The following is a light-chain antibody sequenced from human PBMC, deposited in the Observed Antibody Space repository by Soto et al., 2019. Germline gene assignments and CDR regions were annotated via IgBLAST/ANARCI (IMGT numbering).Light chain of an antibody. CDR3: SSYAGSNNLGV. J-gene: IGLJ2*01. CDR1: SSDVGGYNY. CDR2: EVS. Sequence: QSALTQPPSASGSPGQSVTISCTGTSSDVGGYNYVSWYQQHPGKAPKLMIYEVSKRPSGVPDGFSGSKSGNTASLTVSGLQAEDEAAYYCSSYAGSNNLGVFGGGTKVTVL. V-gene: IGLV2-8*01.